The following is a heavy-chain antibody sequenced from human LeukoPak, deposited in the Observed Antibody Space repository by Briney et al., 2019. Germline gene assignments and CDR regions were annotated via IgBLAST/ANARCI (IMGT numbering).Heavy chain of an antibody. V-gene: IGHV3-66*01. CDR3: ARDQMTTVISRAHYYYYYGMDV. D-gene: IGHD4-17*01. J-gene: IGHJ6*02. CDR2: IYSGGST. CDR1: GFTVSSNY. Sequence: QSGGSLRLSCAASGFTVSSNYMSWVRRAPGKGLEWVSVIYSGGSTYYADSVKGRFTISRDNSKNTLYLQMNSLRAEDTAVYYCARDQMTTVISRAHYYYYYGMDVWGQGTTVTVSS.